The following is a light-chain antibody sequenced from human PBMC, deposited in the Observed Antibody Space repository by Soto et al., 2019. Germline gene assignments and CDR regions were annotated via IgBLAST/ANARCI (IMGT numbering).Light chain of an antibody. CDR2: WAS. V-gene: IGKV4-1*01. CDR3: QQYYSTPWT. Sequence: DIVMTQSPASLAVSLGERATLNCKSSQSVLYSSNNKNYLAWYQQKPGQPPKLLIYWASTRESGVPDRFSGSGSGTDFTLTISSLQAEDVAVYYCQQYYSTPWTFGQGTKVDIK. CDR1: QSVLYSSNNKNY. J-gene: IGKJ1*01.